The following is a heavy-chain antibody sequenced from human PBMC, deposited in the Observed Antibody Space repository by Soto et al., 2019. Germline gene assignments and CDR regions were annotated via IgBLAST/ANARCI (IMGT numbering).Heavy chain of an antibody. V-gene: IGHV3-7*01. J-gene: IGHJ6*02. Sequence: GGSLRLSCAASGFTFSSYWMSWVRQAPGKGLEWVANIKQDGSEKYYVDSVKGRFTISRDNAKNSLYLQMNSLRAEDTAVYYCARDPRGNYYYHYGMDVWGQGTTVTVSS. CDR3: ARDPRGNYYYHYGMDV. CDR2: IKQDGSEK. CDR1: GFTFSSYW. D-gene: IGHD3-16*01.